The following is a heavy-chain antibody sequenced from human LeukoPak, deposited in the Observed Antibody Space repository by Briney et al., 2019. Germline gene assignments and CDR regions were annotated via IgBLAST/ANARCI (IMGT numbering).Heavy chain of an antibody. Sequence: SETLSLTCTASGDSISSYYWSWIRQPAGKGLEWIGRIYTSGSSNYNPSLKSRVTMSVDTSKNQFSLKLSSVTAADTAVYFCARSLGYSSTLVREGWSHPWGQGTLVTVSS. D-gene: IGHD6-19*01. CDR2: IYTSGSS. CDR1: GDSISSYY. CDR3: ARSLGYSSTLVREGWSHP. J-gene: IGHJ5*02. V-gene: IGHV4-4*07.